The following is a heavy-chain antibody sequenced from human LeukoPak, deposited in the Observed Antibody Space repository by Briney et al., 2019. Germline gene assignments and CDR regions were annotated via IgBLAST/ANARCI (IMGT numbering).Heavy chain of an antibody. J-gene: IGHJ4*02. CDR3: ARGPDGY. CDR2: TYSGGIT. Sequence: GGSLRLSCAASGFTVSSNYMNWVRQAPGKGLEWVSVTYSGGITYYADSVKGRFTVSRDNSKNTLYLQMNSLRTEDTAVYYCARGPDGYWGQGTLVTVSS. V-gene: IGHV3-66*01. D-gene: IGHD1-14*01. CDR1: GFTVSSNY.